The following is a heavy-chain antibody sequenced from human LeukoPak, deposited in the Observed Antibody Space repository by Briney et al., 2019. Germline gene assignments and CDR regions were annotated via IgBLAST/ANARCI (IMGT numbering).Heavy chain of an antibody. CDR3: AKGDGSWNFDY. J-gene: IGHJ4*02. D-gene: IGHD6-13*01. CDR1: GITFSNSA. Sequence: GGSLRLSCVPSGITFSNSALSWVRQAPGKGLEWVSTITKSGDQTYYADSVKGLFTISRDISKNTLYLQMNSLRAEDTAVYYCAKGDGSWNFDYWGQGTLVTVSS. CDR2: ITKSGDQT. V-gene: IGHV3-23*01.